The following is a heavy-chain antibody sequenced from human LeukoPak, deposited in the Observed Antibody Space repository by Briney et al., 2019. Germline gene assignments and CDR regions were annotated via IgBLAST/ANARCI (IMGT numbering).Heavy chain of an antibody. J-gene: IGHJ4*02. CDR1: GGTFSRYV. V-gene: IGHV1-69*05. Sequence: GASVKVSCKASGGTFSRYVISWVRQAPGQGREWMGRIIPIFGTATYAQKFQGRVTTTTDESTRTAYMELSSLRSEDTAVYYCAGGQGHYGSGDDYWGQGTLVTVSS. CDR3: AGGQGHYGSGDDY. D-gene: IGHD3-10*01. CDR2: IIPIFGTA.